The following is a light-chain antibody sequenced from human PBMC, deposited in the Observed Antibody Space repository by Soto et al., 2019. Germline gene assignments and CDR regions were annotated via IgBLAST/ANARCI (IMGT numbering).Light chain of an antibody. V-gene: IGLV2-14*01. CDR2: DVS. Sequence: QSALTQPASVSGSPGQSITISCSGTSSDVGGYNYVSWYQQHPGKVPKLMIYDVSNRPSGVSNRFSGSKSGNTASLTISGLQAEDEADYYCSSCTTSSTWVFGGGTKLTVL. CDR3: SSCTTSSTWV. CDR1: SSDVGGYNY. J-gene: IGLJ2*01.